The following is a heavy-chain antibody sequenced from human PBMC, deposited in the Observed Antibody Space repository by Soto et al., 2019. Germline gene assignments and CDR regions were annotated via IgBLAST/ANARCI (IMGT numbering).Heavy chain of an antibody. CDR3: ASDDSSGYDY. CDR2: ISYDGSNK. D-gene: IGHD3-22*01. CDR1: GFTFSSYA. J-gene: IGHJ4*02. Sequence: QVQLVESGGGVVQPGRSLRLCCAASGFTFSSYAMHWVRQAPGKGLEWVAVISYDGSNKYYADSVKGRFTISRDNSKNTLYLQMNSLRAEDTAVYYCASDDSSGYDYWGQGTLVTVSS. V-gene: IGHV3-30-3*01.